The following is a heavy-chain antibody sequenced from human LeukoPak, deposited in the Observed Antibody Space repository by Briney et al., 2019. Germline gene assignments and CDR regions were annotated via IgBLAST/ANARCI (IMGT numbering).Heavy chain of an antibody. Sequence: GESLKISCAASGFTFSSYGMHWVRQAPGKGLEWVAIIRYDGSNKNYADSVKGRFTISRDNSKNTLYLQMNSLRAEDTAVYYCAKSISSGLAATAVGAQFDYWGQGTLVTVSS. D-gene: IGHD1-26*01. CDR1: GFTFSSYG. J-gene: IGHJ4*02. V-gene: IGHV3-30*02. CDR3: AKSISSGLAATAVGAQFDY. CDR2: IRYDGSNK.